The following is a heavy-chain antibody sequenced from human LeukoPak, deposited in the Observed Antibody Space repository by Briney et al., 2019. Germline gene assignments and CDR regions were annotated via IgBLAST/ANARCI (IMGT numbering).Heavy chain of an antibody. CDR2: IKRDASKT. CDR1: GFPLSSYY. D-gene: IGHD2-2*01. V-gene: IGHV3-7*01. Sequence: GGSLRLSCVASGFPLSSYYMTWVRQAPGKGPEWVADIKRDASKTYYADSVKGRFTISRDNAGNSLFLQMNSLRAEDTAVYYCARDPASNIPAWGAFDLWGQGAMVVVSS. J-gene: IGHJ3*01. CDR3: ARDPASNIPAWGAFDL.